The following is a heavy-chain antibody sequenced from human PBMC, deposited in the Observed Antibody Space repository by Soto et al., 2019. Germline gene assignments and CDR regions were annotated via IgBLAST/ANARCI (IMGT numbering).Heavy chain of an antibody. J-gene: IGHJ4*02. CDR2: IIPIFGTA. Sequence: GASVKVSCKASGGTFSSYAXXXVRQAPGQGLEWMGGIIPIFGTANYAQKFQGRVTITADESTSTAYMELSSLRSEDTAVYYCARPYDRSGXYYVFGYWGQGTXVTVSS. CDR3: ARPYDRSGXYYVFGY. V-gene: IGHV1-69*13. CDR1: GGTFSSYA. D-gene: IGHD3-22*01.